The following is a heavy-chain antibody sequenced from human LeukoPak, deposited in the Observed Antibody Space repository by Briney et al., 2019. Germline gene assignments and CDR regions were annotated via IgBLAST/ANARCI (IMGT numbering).Heavy chain of an antibody. Sequence: PSETLSLTCTVSGDSINSLDLWSWVRQPPGKGLEWIGEMYLSGTTHSNPSVKSRVTLSVDTSKNQFSLKLSSVTAADTAVYFCARPVEMPAYFQHWGQGTLVSVSS. CDR3: ARPVEMPAYFQH. CDR2: MYLSGTT. V-gene: IGHV4-4*02. CDR1: GDSINSLDL. D-gene: IGHD5-24*01. J-gene: IGHJ1*01.